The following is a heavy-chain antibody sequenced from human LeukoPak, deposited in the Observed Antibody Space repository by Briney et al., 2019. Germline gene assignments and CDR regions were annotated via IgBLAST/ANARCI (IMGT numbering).Heavy chain of an antibody. Sequence: GRSLRLSCAASGFTFSSYGMHWVRQAPGKGLEWVSAISGSGGITSYADSVKGRFTISRDNSKNTLYLQMNSLRAEDTAVYYCAKARSPGPLYCFDYWGQGTLVTVSS. CDR3: AKARSPGPLYCFDY. D-gene: IGHD7-27*01. J-gene: IGHJ4*02. V-gene: IGHV3-23*01. CDR1: GFTFSSYG. CDR2: ISGSGGIT.